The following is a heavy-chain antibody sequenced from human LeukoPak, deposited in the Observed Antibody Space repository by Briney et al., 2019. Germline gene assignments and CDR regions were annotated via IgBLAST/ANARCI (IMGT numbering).Heavy chain of an antibody. CDR1: GGSFSGYY. Sequence: SETLSLTCAVYGGSFSGYYWSWIRQPAGKGLEWIGRIYTSGSTNYNPSLKSRVTMSVDTSKNQFSLKLSSVTAADTAVYYCARGVVLGSGWEADYWGQGTLVTVSS. J-gene: IGHJ4*02. CDR2: IYTSGST. V-gene: IGHV4-59*10. D-gene: IGHD6-19*01. CDR3: ARGVVLGSGWEADY.